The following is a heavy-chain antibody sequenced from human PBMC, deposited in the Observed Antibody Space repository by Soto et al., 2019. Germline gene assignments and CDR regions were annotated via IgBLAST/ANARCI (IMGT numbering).Heavy chain of an antibody. CDR1: GFTFSSYG. V-gene: IGHV3-33*01. Sequence: GGSLRLSCAASGFTFSSYGMHWVRQAPGKGLEWVAVIWYDGSNKYYADSVKGRFTISRDNSKNTLYLQMNSLRAEDTAVYYCARGKAPDYGDYYYYGMDVWGQGTTVTVSS. CDR3: ARGKAPDYGDYYYYGMDV. J-gene: IGHJ6*02. D-gene: IGHD4-17*01. CDR2: IWYDGSNK.